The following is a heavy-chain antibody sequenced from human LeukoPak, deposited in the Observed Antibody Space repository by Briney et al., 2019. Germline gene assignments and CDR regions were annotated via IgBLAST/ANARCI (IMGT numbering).Heavy chain of an antibody. J-gene: IGHJ4*02. CDR3: ARDGYSSSWNHFDY. D-gene: IGHD6-13*01. V-gene: IGHV1-69*13. CDR2: IIPIFGTA. CDR1: GGTFSSYA. Sequence: SVKVSCKASGGTFSSYAISWVRQAPGQGLEWMGGIIPIFGTANYAQKFQGRVTITADESTSTAYMELSSLRSEDTAVYYFARDGYSSSWNHFDYWGQGTLVTVSS.